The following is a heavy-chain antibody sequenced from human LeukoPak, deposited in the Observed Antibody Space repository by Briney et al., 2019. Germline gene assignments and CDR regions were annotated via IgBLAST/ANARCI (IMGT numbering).Heavy chain of an antibody. D-gene: IGHD2-15*01. CDR3: ARRKGCIGGSCYEDTFDY. Sequence: SETLSLTCTVSGGSVSSFYWSWIRQPPGKGLEWIAYIHYSGSSYYNPLLKSRVTISVETSKNQFSLKLSSVTAADTAVYYCARRKGCIGGSCYEDTFDYWGQGTLVTVSS. J-gene: IGHJ4*02. CDR1: GGSVSSFY. V-gene: IGHV4-59*08. CDR2: IHYSGSS.